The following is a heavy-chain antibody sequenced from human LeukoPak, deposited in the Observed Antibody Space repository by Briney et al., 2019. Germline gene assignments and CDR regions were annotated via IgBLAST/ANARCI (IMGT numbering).Heavy chain of an antibody. D-gene: IGHD1-7*01. CDR1: GFTFSSYS. V-gene: IGHV3-48*04. J-gene: IGHJ4*02. CDR3: ARLTGTTEFDY. Sequence: GGSLRLSCAASGFTFSSYSMNWVRQAPGKGLEWISYISGSTISYADPVKGRFTISRDNAKNSLYLQMNSLRAEDTAVYYCARLTGTTEFDYWGQGTLVTVSS. CDR2: ISGSTI.